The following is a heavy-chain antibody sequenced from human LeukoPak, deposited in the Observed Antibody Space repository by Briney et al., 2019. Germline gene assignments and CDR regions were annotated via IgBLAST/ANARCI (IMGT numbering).Heavy chain of an antibody. J-gene: IGHJ5*02. CDR2: INAGNGNT. CDR3: ARGPMKALPRSAGWWFDP. Sequence: ASVKVSCKASGYTFTSYAMHWVRQAPGQRLEWMGWINAGNGNTKYSQEFQGRVTITRDTSASTAYMELSSLRSEDMAVYYCARGPMKALPRSAGWWFDPWGQGTLVTVSS. V-gene: IGHV1-3*03. D-gene: IGHD5-24*01. CDR1: GYTFTSYA.